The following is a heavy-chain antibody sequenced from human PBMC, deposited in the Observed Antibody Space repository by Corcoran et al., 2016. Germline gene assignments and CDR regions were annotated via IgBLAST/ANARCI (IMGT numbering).Heavy chain of an antibody. D-gene: IGHD3-10*01. CDR1: GYTFTSYY. Sequence: QVQLVQSGAEVKKPGASVKVSCKASGYTFTSYYMHWVRQAPGQGLEWMGIINPSGGSTSYAQKFQGRVTMTRDTSTSTVYMELSSLRSEDTAVYYCAREVYYGSGSYSGGGQYCFDYWGQGTLVTVSS. CDR3: AREVYYGSGSYSGGGQYCFDY. J-gene: IGHJ4*02. CDR2: INPSGGST. V-gene: IGHV1-46*01.